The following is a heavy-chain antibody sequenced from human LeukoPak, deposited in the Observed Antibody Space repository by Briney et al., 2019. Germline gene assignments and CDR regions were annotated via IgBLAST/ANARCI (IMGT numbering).Heavy chain of an antibody. D-gene: IGHD3-22*01. CDR1: GYTFTSYG. CDR3: ARDEGSAYPFDY. V-gene: IGHV1-69*13. Sequence: SVKVSCKASGYTFTSYGISWVRQAPGQGLEWMGGIIPIFGTANYAQKFQGRVTITADESTSTAYMELSSLRSEDTAVYYCARDEGSAYPFDYWGQGTLVTVSS. J-gene: IGHJ4*02. CDR2: IIPIFGTA.